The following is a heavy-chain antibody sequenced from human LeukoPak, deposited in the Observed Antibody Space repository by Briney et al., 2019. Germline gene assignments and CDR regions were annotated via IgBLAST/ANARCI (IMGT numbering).Heavy chain of an antibody. D-gene: IGHD1-20*01. Sequence: PGGSLRLSCAASGFTFSSYAMSWIRQPPGKGLEWIGSIYYSGSTYYNPSLKSRVTISVDTSKNQFSLKLSSVTAADTAVYYCARLNFRFYFDYWGQGTLVTVSS. CDR3: ARLNFRFYFDY. J-gene: IGHJ4*02. V-gene: IGHV4-39*01. CDR1: GFTFSSYA. CDR2: IYYSGST.